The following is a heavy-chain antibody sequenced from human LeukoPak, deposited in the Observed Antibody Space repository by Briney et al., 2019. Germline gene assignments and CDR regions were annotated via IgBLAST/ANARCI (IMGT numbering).Heavy chain of an antibody. Sequence: SETLSLTCTVSGYSISSGYYWGWIRQPPGKGLEWIGSIYHSGSTYYNPSLKSRVTISVDTSKNQFSLKLSSVTAADTAVYYCARDVDTAMVTVDYFDYWGQGTLVTVPS. CDR2: IYHSGST. CDR3: ARDVDTAMVTVDYFDY. V-gene: IGHV4-38-2*02. CDR1: GYSISSGYY. D-gene: IGHD5-18*01. J-gene: IGHJ4*02.